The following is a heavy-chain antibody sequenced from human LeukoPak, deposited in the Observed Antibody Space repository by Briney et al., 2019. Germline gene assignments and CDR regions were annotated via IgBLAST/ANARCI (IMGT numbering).Heavy chain of an antibody. V-gene: IGHV4-59*01. Sequence: KPSETLSLTCTVSGGSISSYYWSWIRQPPGKGLEWIGYIYYSGSTNYNPSLKSRVTISVDTSKNQFSLKLSSVTAADTAVYYCARTPSRKWLLSYFDYWGQGTLVTVSS. J-gene: IGHJ4*02. CDR2: IYYSGST. CDR3: ARTPSRKWLLSYFDY. D-gene: IGHD3-3*01. CDR1: GGSISSYY.